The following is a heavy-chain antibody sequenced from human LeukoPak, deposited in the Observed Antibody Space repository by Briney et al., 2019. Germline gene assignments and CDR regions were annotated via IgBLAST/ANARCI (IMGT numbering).Heavy chain of an antibody. V-gene: IGHV1-69*05. Sequence: GASVKVSCKASGGTFSSYAISWVRQAPGQGLEWMGGIIPIFGTANYAQKFQGRVTITTDESTSTAYMELSSLRSEDTAVYYCARGEFEPNLFDYWGPGTLVTVSS. CDR1: GGTFSSYA. D-gene: IGHD1-14*01. CDR2: IIPIFGTA. J-gene: IGHJ4*02. CDR3: ARGEFEPNLFDY.